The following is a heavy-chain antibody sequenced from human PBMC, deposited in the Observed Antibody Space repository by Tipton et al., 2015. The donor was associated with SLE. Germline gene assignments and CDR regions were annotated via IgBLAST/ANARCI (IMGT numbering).Heavy chain of an antibody. V-gene: IGHV3-33*07. CDR1: GFTFSSYG. Sequence: SLRLSCEASGFTFSSYGMYWVRQAPGKGLEWVAYLWYDGSNKHYPDSVKGRFPISRDNSKNTLYLQMNNLRLDDTAVYYGARDVEASIDYWGQVPVLTVSS. CDR3: ARDVEASIDY. CDR2: LWYDGSNK. D-gene: IGHD6-6*01. J-gene: IGHJ4*02.